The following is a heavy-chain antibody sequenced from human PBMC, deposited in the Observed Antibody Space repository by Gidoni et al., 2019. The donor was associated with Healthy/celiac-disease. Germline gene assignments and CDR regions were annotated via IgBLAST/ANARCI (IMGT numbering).Heavy chain of an antibody. V-gene: IGHV4-61*01. CDR3: ARGSYYYDSSGYYWFDP. Sequence: QVQLQESGPGRVKPSETLSLTCTVSGGSVSSGSYYWRWIRQPPGKGLEWIGYIYYSGCTNYNPSLKSRVPISVDTSKIQFSLKLSSVTAADTAVYYGARGSYYYDSSGYYWFDPWGQGTLVTVSS. D-gene: IGHD3-22*01. CDR2: IYYSGCT. CDR1: GGSVSSGSYY. J-gene: IGHJ5*02.